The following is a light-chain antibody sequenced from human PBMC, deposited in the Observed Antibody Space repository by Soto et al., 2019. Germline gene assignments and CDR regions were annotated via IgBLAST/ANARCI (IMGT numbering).Light chain of an antibody. CDR2: DVT. Sequence: QSALTQPASVSGSPGQSLTISCTGTSSDVGGYNYVSWYQQHPGKAPKLLIYDVTNRPSGVSYRFSGSKSGNTASLTISGLQAEDEADYYCSSYTSSITLVFGGGTKLTVL. J-gene: IGLJ3*02. CDR1: SSDVGGYNY. CDR3: SSYTSSITLV. V-gene: IGLV2-14*01.